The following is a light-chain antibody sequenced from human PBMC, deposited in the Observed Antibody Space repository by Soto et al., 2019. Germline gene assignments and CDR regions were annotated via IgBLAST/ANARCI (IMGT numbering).Light chain of an antibody. V-gene: IGKV3-11*01. CDR1: QSFRTY. CDR2: DVS. CDR3: QQRSNWPQIT. Sequence: EIVLTQSPVTLSLSPGERATLSCRASQSFRTYLAWYQVKPGQAPRLLIYDVSNRASGIPARFSGSGSGTDFTLTISSLEPEDFAVYYCQQRSNWPQITFGQGTRLEIK. J-gene: IGKJ5*01.